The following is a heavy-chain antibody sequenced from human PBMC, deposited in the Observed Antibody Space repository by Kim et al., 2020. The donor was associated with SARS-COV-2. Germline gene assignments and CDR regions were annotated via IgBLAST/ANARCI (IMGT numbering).Heavy chain of an antibody. V-gene: IGHV1-18*01. J-gene: IGHJ4*02. Sequence: NYAQKHQGRVTMTTDTSTSTAYMGLRSLRSDDTAVYYCARDTVQLWLPSYWGQGTLVTVSS. CDR3: ARDTVQLWLPSY. D-gene: IGHD5-18*01.